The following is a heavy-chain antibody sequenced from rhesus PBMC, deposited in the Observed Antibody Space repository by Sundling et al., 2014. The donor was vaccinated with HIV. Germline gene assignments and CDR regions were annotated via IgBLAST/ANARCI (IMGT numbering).Heavy chain of an antibody. CDR3: TRGPYSSGWYDY. D-gene: IGHD6-31*01. J-gene: IGHJ4*01. V-gene: IGHV4-127*01. CDR1: GGSISSGYG. CDR2: LYTTSGNT. Sequence: QVQLQESGPGLLKPSETLSLTCAVSGGSISSGYGWGWIRQPPGRGLEWIGSLYTTSGNTYYNPSLKSRVTISTDTSKNQFSLKLTSVTAADTAVYYCTRGPYSSGWYDYWGQGVLVTVSS.